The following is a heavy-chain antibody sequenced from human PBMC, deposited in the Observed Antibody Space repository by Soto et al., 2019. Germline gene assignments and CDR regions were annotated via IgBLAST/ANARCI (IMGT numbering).Heavy chain of an antibody. Sequence: PSETLSLTCAVSGDSISSGYHWAWIRQSPGKGLERVASTYHSVTTYYNPSLTSRVTISVDTSKNQFSLKLTSVTAADSAVYYCRRTDTAGYYPYWGQGNLITVCS. J-gene: IGHJ4*02. CDR1: GDSISSGYH. CDR2: TYHSVTT. CDR3: RRTDTAGYYPY. V-gene: IGHV4-38-2*01. D-gene: IGHD3-9*01.